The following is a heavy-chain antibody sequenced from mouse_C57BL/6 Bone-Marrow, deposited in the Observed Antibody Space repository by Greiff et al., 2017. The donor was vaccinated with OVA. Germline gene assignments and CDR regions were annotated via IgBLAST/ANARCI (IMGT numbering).Heavy chain of an antibody. J-gene: IGHJ3*01. CDR3: ARKDDYAWFAY. CDR1: GYTFTNYW. V-gene: IGHV1-63*01. D-gene: IGHD2-4*01. CDR2: IYPGGGYT. Sequence: QVQLQQSGAELVRPGTSVKMSCKASGYTFTNYWIGWAKQRPGHGLEWIGDIYPGGGYTNYNEKFKGKATLTADKSSSTAYMQFSSLTSEDSAIYYCARKDDYAWFAYWGQGTLVTVSA.